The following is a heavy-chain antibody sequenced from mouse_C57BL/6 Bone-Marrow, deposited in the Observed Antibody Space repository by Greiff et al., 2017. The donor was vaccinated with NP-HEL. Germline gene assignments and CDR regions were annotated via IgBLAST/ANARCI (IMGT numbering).Heavy chain of an antibody. J-gene: IGHJ2*01. Sequence: VQLQQSGAELARPGASVKLSCKASGYTFTSYGISWVKQRTGQGLEWIGEIYPRSGNTYYNEKFKGTATLTADKSSSTAYMELRSLTSEDSAVYFCARSPVITTVVATDYWGQGTTLTVSS. V-gene: IGHV1-81*01. CDR3: ARSPVITTVVATDY. D-gene: IGHD1-1*01. CDR2: IYPRSGNT. CDR1: GYTFTSYG.